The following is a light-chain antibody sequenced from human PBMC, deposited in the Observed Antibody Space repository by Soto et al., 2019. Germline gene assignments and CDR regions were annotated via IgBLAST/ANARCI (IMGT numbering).Light chain of an antibody. CDR3: TSYTTSSPYLV. Sequence: QSVLTQPSSVSGSPGQSITNSCTGTSSDVGGYNYVSWYQHHPGKAPKLMIYDVTNRPSGVSNRFSGSKSGNTASLTISGLQAEDEAEYYCTSYTTSSPYLVFGGGTKVTVL. V-gene: IGLV2-14*03. CDR2: DVT. CDR1: SSDVGGYNY. J-gene: IGLJ3*02.